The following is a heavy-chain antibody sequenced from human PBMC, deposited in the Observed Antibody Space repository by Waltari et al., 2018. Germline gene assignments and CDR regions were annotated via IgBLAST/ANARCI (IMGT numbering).Heavy chain of an antibody. CDR1: GYSFTSYW. J-gene: IGHJ6*02. CDR2: IYPGDSHT. V-gene: IGHV5-51*01. CDR3: ARLQKGLLKRYYYYGMDV. Sequence: EVQLVQSGAEVKKPGESLKISCKGSGYSFTSYWIGWVRQMPGKGLEWMGIIYPGDSHTSYRPSFPGQVTISADKSISTAYLQWSSLKASDTAMYYCARLQKGLLKRYYYYGMDVWGQGTTVTVSS.